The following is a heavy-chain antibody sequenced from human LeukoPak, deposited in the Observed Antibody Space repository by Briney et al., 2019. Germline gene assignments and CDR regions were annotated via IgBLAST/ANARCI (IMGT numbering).Heavy chain of an antibody. CDR2: IYYSGST. Sequence: SETLSLTCTVSGGSISSYYWSWIRHPPGKGLEWIGYIYYSGSTNYNPSLKSRVTISVDTSKNQFSLKLSSVTAADTAVYYCARDPNYYGSGSYGYGMDVWGQGTTVTVSS. CDR3: ARDPNYYGSGSYGYGMDV. CDR1: GGSISSYY. V-gene: IGHV4-59*01. J-gene: IGHJ6*02. D-gene: IGHD3-10*01.